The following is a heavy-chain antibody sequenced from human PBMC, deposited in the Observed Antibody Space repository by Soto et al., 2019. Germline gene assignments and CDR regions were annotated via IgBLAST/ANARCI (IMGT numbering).Heavy chain of an antibody. Sequence: GGSLRLSCAASGFTFSSYWMSWVRQAPGKGLEWVANIKQDGSEKYFVDSVKGRFTISRDNAKISLYLQMNSLRAEDTAVYYCARLAYCGGDCYGYGMDVWGQGTTVTVSS. V-gene: IGHV3-7*05. D-gene: IGHD2-21*01. J-gene: IGHJ6*02. CDR1: GFTFSSYW. CDR3: ARLAYCGGDCYGYGMDV. CDR2: IKQDGSEK.